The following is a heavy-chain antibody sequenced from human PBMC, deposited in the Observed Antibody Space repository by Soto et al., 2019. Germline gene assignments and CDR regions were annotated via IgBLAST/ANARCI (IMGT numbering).Heavy chain of an antibody. CDR1: GYSFTSYW. D-gene: IGHD3-9*01. Sequence: GESLKISCKGSGYSFTSYWISGVRQMPGKGLEWMGRIDPSDSYTNYSPSFQGHVTISADKSISTAYLQWSSLKASDTAMYYCARNYAAYYDILTGSAPNYYYYGMDVWGQGTTVTVSS. CDR2: IDPSDSYT. V-gene: IGHV5-10-1*01. CDR3: ARNYAAYYDILTGSAPNYYYYGMDV. J-gene: IGHJ6*02.